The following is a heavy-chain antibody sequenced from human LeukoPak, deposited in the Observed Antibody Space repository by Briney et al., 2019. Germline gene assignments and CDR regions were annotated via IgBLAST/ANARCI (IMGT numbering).Heavy chain of an antibody. V-gene: IGHV6-1*01. J-gene: IGHJ4*02. CDR2: TYYRSKWYN. Sequence: SQTLSLTCAISGDSVSSNSAAWNWIRQSPSRGLEWLGRTYYRSKWYNDYAVSVKSRITINPDTSKNQFSLQLNSVTPEDTAVYYCASTHIVVVTAIPAPTAFDYWGQGTLVTVSS. CDR3: ASTHIVVVTAIPAPTAFDY. CDR1: GDSVSSNSAA. D-gene: IGHD2-21*02.